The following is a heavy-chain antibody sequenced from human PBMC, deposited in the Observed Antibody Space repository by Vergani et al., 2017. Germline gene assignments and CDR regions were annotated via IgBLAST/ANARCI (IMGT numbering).Heavy chain of an antibody. J-gene: IGHJ5*02. CDR2: IYYSGTT. V-gene: IGHV4-31*03. D-gene: IGHD3-9*01. Sequence: QVQLQESGPGLVKASQTLSLTCSVSGAYVGSGGYYWSWVRQRPGMGLDWIGYIYYSGTTYYNPSLESRLTISLDTSENHLSLKLTSVTAADTAVYYCARSSDILTGYYQNWFDPWGQGTLVTVSS. CDR3: ARSSDILTGYYQNWFDP. CDR1: GAYVGSGGYY.